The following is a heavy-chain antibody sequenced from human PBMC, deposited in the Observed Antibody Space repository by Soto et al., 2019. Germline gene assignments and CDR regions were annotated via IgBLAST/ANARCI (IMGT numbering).Heavy chain of an antibody. D-gene: IGHD3-10*01. Sequence: QVQLQESGPGLVKPSETLSLTCTVSGGSISSYYWNWIRQPPGQGLEWIGYIHYSGSTKYNPSLKRRVTISVDTSKNQFSLKLSSVTAADTAVDYCARDRGGVASNWFDPWGQGTLVTVSS. CDR2: IHYSGST. V-gene: IGHV4-59*01. CDR3: ARDRGGVASNWFDP. J-gene: IGHJ5*02. CDR1: GGSISSYY.